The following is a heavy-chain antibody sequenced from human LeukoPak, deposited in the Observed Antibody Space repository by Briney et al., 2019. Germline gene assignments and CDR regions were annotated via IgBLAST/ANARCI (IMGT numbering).Heavy chain of an antibody. V-gene: IGHV4-39*07. J-gene: IGHJ4*02. CDR2: IYYSGST. Sequence: SETLSLTCTVSGGSISSSSYYWGWIRQPPGKGLEWIGSIYYSGSTYYNPSLKSRVTISVDTSKNQFSLKLSSVTAADTAVYYCASSLTGHDYWGQGTLVTVSS. D-gene: IGHD3-9*01. CDR3: ASSLTGHDY. CDR1: GGSISSSSYY.